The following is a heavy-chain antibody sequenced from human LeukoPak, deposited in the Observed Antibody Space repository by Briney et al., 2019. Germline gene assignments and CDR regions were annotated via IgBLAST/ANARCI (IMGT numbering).Heavy chain of an antibody. CDR2: TSSSSSDT. CDR3: ARGHHGMEV. Sequence: PGGSLRLSCAASEFSFSDYYMSWIRQAPGKGLEWVSYTSSSSSDTDYADSVKGRFTISRDNAKNSLFLQMNSLRAEDTAMYYCARGHHGMEVWGRGTTVTVSS. J-gene: IGHJ6*02. CDR1: EFSFSDYY. V-gene: IGHV3-11*05.